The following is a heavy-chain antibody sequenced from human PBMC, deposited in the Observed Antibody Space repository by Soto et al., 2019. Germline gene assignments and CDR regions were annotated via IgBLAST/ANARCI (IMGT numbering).Heavy chain of an antibody. CDR1: GGSISSYY. D-gene: IGHD5-12*01. V-gene: IGHV4-59*08. CDR2: IYYSGST. Sequence: PSETLSLTCTVSGGSISSYYWRWIRQPPGKGLEWIGYIYYSGSTNYNPSLKSRVTISVDTSKNQFSLKQSSVTAADTAVYYCARHRVSGYDSLPFEPWGQGTLVTVSS. CDR3: ARHRVSGYDSLPFEP. J-gene: IGHJ5*02.